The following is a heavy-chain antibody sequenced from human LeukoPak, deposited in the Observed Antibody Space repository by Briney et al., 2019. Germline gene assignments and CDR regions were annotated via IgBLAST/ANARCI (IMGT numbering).Heavy chain of an antibody. Sequence: GESLKISCKGSGYSFTSFWIGWVRQMPGKGLEWMGIIYPGDPDTRYSPSFQGQVTISADKSINTAYLQWSSLKASDTAMYYCARQRLRGISYFGFWGQGTLVTVSS. V-gene: IGHV5-51*01. CDR2: IYPGDPDT. J-gene: IGHJ4*02. D-gene: IGHD3-10*01. CDR3: ARQRLRGISYFGF. CDR1: GYSFTSFW.